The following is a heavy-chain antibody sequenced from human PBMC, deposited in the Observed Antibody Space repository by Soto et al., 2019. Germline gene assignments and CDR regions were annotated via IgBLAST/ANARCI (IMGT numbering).Heavy chain of an antibody. V-gene: IGHV1-69*13. CDR2: IIPIFGTA. CDR3: ALRGTLEMATKIYFDY. CDR1: GGTLSSYA. J-gene: IGHJ4*02. D-gene: IGHD5-12*01. Sequence: PVKVSWKASGGTLSSYAISWGRQAPGQRLEWMGGIIPIFGTANYAQKFQGRVTITADESTSTAYMELSSLRSEDTAVYYCALRGTLEMATKIYFDYWGQGTLVTAPQ.